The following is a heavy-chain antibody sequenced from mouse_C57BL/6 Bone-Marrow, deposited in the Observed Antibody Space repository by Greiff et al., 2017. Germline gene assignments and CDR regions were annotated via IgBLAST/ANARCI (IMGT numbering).Heavy chain of an antibody. V-gene: IGHV5-9-1*02. J-gene: IGHJ4*01. Sequence: EVKLQESGAGLVKPGGSLKLSCAASGFTFSSYAMSWVRQTPEKRLEWVAYISSGGDYIYYADTVKGRCTISRDNARNTLYLQMSSLKSEDTAMYYSVTTVVDYAMDYWGQGTSVTVSS. CDR3: VTTVVDYAMDY. D-gene: IGHD1-1*01. CDR1: GFTFSSYA. CDR2: ISSGGDYI.